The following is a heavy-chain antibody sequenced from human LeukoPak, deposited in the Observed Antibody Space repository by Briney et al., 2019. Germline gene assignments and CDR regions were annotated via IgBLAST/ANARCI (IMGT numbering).Heavy chain of an antibody. V-gene: IGHV3-9*01. Sequence: GRSLRLSCAASGFTFDGYAMHWVRQAPGKGLEWVSGISWNSGSIGYADSVKGRFTISRDNAKNSLYLQMNSLRAEDTALYYCAKDALFHAGANPNWFDPWGQGTLVTVSS. D-gene: IGHD1-26*01. J-gene: IGHJ5*02. CDR1: GFTFDGYA. CDR3: AKDALFHAGANPNWFDP. CDR2: ISWNSGSI.